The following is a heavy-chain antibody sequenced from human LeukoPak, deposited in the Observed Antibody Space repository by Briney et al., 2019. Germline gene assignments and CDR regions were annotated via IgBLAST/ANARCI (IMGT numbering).Heavy chain of an antibody. Sequence: ASVKVSCKVSGGTFSSYAISWVRQAPGQGLEWMGGIIPIFGTANYAQKFQGRVTITTDESTSTAYMELSSLRSEDTAVYYCARDKANTQGGYYYDSSNGLGWFDPWGQGTLVTVSS. D-gene: IGHD3-22*01. V-gene: IGHV1-69*05. CDR1: GGTFSSYA. CDR2: IIPIFGTA. J-gene: IGHJ5*02. CDR3: ARDKANTQGGYYYDSSNGLGWFDP.